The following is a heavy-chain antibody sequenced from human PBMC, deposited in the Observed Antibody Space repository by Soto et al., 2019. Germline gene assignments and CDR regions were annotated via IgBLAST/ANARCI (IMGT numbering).Heavy chain of an antibody. CDR3: ARVMVRGVIQMGYYYYGMDV. V-gene: IGHV3-48*02. CDR1: GFTFSSYS. Sequence: GGSLRLSCAASGFTFSSYSMSWVRQAPGKGLEWVSYISSSSTIYYADSVKGRFTISRDNAKNSLYLQMNSLRDEDTAVYYCARVMVRGVIQMGYYYYGMDVWGQGTTVTVSS. CDR2: ISSSSTI. J-gene: IGHJ6*02. D-gene: IGHD3-10*01.